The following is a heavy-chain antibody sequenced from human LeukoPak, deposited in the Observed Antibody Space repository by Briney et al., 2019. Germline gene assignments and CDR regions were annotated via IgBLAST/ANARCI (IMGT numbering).Heavy chain of an antibody. D-gene: IGHD2-15*01. CDR2: IGSSGGST. CDR1: GFTFSSAA. J-gene: IGHJ4*02. CDR3: ARQVLTCSGGSCYSVGALDY. Sequence: GGSLRLSCAASGFTFSSAAMTWVRQAPGKGLEWVSLIGSSGGSTYYADSVKGRFTISRDNSKNTLYLQMNNLRAEDTAVYYCARQVLTCSGGSCYSVGALDYWGQGARVTVSS. V-gene: IGHV3-23*01.